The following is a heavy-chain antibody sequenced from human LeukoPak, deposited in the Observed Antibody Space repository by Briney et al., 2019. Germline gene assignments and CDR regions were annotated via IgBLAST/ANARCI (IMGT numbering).Heavy chain of an antibody. CDR1: GGSFSGYY. V-gene: IGHV4-34*01. J-gene: IGHJ3*02. CDR2: INHSGST. D-gene: IGHD3-22*01. Sequence: PSETLSLSCAVYGGSFSGYYWSWIRQPPGKGLEWIGEINHSGSTNYNPSSKSRVTISVDTYKNQFSLKLSSVTAADTAVYYCLLGYYQRAFDIWGQGTMVTVSS. CDR3: LLGYYQRAFDI.